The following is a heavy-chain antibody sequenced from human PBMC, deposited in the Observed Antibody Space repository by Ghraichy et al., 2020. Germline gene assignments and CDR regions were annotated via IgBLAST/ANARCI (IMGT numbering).Heavy chain of an antibody. V-gene: IGHV4-34*01. D-gene: IGHD3-10*01. CDR2: INHSGST. CDR3: ARVVLWFGELLLDY. J-gene: IGHJ4*02. Sequence: LSLTCAVYGGSFSGYYWSWIRQPPGKGLEWIGEINHSGSTNYNPSLKSRVTISVDTSKNQFSLKLSSVTAADTAVYYCARVVLWFGELLLDYWGQGTLVTVSS. CDR1: GGSFSGYY.